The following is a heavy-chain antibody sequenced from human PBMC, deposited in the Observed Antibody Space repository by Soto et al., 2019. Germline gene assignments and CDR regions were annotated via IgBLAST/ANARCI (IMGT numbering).Heavy chain of an antibody. CDR1: GFTFRSYA. CDR3: ARSGSSFPFDH. J-gene: IGHJ4*02. Sequence: QVQLVESGGGVVQPGRSLRLSCEASGFTFRSYAMHWVRQAPGKGLEWVALISFDGSEKQYADSVKGRFTISRDNSKSTLSLQMNSLTIQDTAVYYCARSGSSFPFDHWGQGTLVPVSS. V-gene: IGHV3-30*04. CDR2: ISFDGSEK. D-gene: IGHD1-26*01.